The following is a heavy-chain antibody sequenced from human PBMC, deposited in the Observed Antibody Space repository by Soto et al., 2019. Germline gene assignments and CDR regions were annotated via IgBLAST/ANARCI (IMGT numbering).Heavy chain of an antibody. CDR2: TSGSGDST. J-gene: IGHJ4*02. Sequence: GGSLRLSCAASGFTFNKYAMSWVRQAPGKGLEWVSATSGSGDSTYYADSVKGRFTISRDNSKNTLYLQMNSLRAEDTAVYYCAKSKYYYDSSGSYYFDYWGQGTLVTVSS. V-gene: IGHV3-23*01. CDR3: AKSKYYYDSSGSYYFDY. D-gene: IGHD3-22*01. CDR1: GFTFNKYA.